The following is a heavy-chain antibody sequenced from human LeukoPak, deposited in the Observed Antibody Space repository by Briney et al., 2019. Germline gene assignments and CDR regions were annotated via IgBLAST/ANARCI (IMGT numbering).Heavy chain of an antibody. J-gene: IGHJ4*02. D-gene: IGHD2-15*01. CDR3: ARVVAVIRAPYFDY. Sequence: SETLSLTCTVSGGSISSSSYCWGWIRQPPGKGLEWIASIYYSGTTYYNSSLKSRVAISVDTSKNQFSLKLTSVTAADTAVYFCARVVAVIRAPYFDYWGQGTLVTVSS. CDR1: GGSISSSSYC. V-gene: IGHV4-39*01. CDR2: IYYSGTT.